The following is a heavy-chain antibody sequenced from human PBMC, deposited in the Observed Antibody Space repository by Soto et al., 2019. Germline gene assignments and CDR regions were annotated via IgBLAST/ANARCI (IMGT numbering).Heavy chain of an antibody. D-gene: IGHD3-3*01. CDR3: ARGVYDFWSGHPKGLDY. V-gene: IGHV3-73*02. CDR2: IRSKANSYAT. J-gene: IGHJ4*02. Sequence: EVQLVESGGGLVQPGVSLTLSCAASGFIFSGSAMEWVRQASGTGLEWVGRIRSKANSYATAYAVSVKGRFTISRDDSRNTAYLQMNSLKTEETAVYYCARGVYDFWSGHPKGLDYWGQGTVVTVSS. CDR1: GFIFSGSA.